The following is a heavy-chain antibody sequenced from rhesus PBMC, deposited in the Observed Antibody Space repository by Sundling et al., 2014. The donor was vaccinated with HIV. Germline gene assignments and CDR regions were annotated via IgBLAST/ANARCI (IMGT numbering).Heavy chain of an antibody. Sequence: QVQLQESGPAVVKPSETLSLTCAVSGGSISGGDYWTWIRQPPGKGLEWIGNIYSFSGNTYSNPSLKSRVTISTDASKNQFSLQLKSVTAADTAVYYCARTVGNIWTGRWGWDYWGQGVLVTVSS. CDR2: IYSFSGNT. CDR1: GGSISGGDY. D-gene: IGHD3-3*01. V-gene: IGHV4-165*02. J-gene: IGHJ4*01. CDR3: ARTVGNIWTGRWGWDY.